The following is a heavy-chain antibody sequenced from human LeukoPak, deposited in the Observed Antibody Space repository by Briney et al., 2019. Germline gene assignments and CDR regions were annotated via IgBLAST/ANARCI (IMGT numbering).Heavy chain of an antibody. CDR1: GFTFSNYT. Sequence: GGSLRLSCEASGFTFSNYTMHWVRQAPGKGLDWVAVTLEDGRYQSYSDSVKGRFTISRDNSKNTLFLQMNSLRGEDTAVYYCARVRGGGFRTADSWGQGTLVTVSS. D-gene: IGHD1-14*01. J-gene: IGHJ4*02. CDR2: TLEDGRYQ. CDR3: ARVRGGGFRTADS. V-gene: IGHV3-30*04.